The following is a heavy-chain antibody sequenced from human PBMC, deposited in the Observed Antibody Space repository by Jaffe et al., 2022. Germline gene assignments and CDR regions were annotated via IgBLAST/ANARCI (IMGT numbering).Heavy chain of an antibody. Sequence: QVQLQESGPGLVKPSETLSLTCSVSGASIRSYYWSWIRQPPGKGLEWIGYVYHSGNINYNPSLKSRVTISIDTSKNQLSLKLRSVTAADTAVYYCARQAIVATGNNYYYYMDVWGKGTTVTASS. CDR2: VYHSGNI. CDR3: ARQAIVATGNNYYYYMDV. V-gene: IGHV4-59*01. CDR1: GASIRSYY. J-gene: IGHJ6*03. D-gene: IGHD5-12*01.